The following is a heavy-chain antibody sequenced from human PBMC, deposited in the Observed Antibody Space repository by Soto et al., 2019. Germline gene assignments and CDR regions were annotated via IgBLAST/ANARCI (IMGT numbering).Heavy chain of an antibody. CDR1: GFTFSTYS. V-gene: IGHV3-23*01. CDR2: IRDSGHST. D-gene: IGHD6-19*01. Sequence: EVQLLESGGGLVQPGGSLRLSCAASGFTFSTYSMTWVRQAPGKGLEWVSTIRDSGHSTHYADSVRGRFAISRDNAKNPLLLQMNSLRAEDTAVYYCARVKAQIRSSGWYGGDDMWGQGTMVTVPS. CDR3: ARVKAQIRSSGWYGGDDM. J-gene: IGHJ3*02.